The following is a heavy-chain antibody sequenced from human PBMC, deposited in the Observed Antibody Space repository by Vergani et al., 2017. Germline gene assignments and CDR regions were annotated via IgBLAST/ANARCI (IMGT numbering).Heavy chain of an antibody. J-gene: IGHJ6*02. CDR1: GFTVSSNY. CDR2: MYSGGST. CDR3: AKDEIRGSSSWYGLYYYGMDV. V-gene: IGHV3-53*04. D-gene: IGHD6-13*01. Sequence: EVQLVESGGGLVQPGGSLRLSCAASGFTVSSNYMSWVRQAPGKGLEGVSVMYSGGSTYYADSVKGRFTISRHNSKNTLYLQMNSLRAEDTAVYYCAKDEIRGSSSWYGLYYYGMDVWGQGTTVTVSS.